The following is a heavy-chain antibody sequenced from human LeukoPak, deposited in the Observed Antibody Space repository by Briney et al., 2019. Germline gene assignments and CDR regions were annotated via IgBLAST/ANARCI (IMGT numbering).Heavy chain of an antibody. CDR2: IWYDGSNK. D-gene: IGHD6-13*01. Sequence: PGGSLRLSCAASGFTFSSYGMHWVRQAPGKGLEWVAVIWYDGSNKYYADSVKGRFTISRDNSKNTLYLQMNSLRAEDTAVYYYARDGYSSSWLNYGMCGCMDVWGQGTTVTVSS. V-gene: IGHV3-33*01. J-gene: IGHJ6*02. CDR3: ARDGYSSSWLNYGMCGCMDV. CDR1: GFTFSSYG.